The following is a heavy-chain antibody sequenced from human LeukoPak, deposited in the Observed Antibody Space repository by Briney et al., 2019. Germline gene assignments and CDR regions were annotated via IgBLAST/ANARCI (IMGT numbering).Heavy chain of an antibody. D-gene: IGHD2-15*01. J-gene: IGHJ5*02. CDR2: TYPGDSNT. V-gene: IGHV5-51*01. CDR1: GYSFTNNW. Sequence: GESLKISCKGSGYSFTNNWIGWVRQMPGKGLEWMGITYPGDSNTRYSPSFQGQVTISADKSISSAYLQWSSLKASDTALYYCVRSPACSSGTCYPNWFDPWGQGTLVTVSS. CDR3: VRSPACSSGTCYPNWFDP.